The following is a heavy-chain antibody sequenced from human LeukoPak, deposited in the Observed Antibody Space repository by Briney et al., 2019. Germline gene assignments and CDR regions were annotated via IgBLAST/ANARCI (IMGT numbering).Heavy chain of an antibody. CDR3: ARGMTTAAYYYYYMDV. J-gene: IGHJ6*03. D-gene: IGHD4-11*01. V-gene: IGHV4-59*01. CDR2: IYYSGST. CDR1: GGSISSYY. Sequence: SETLSLTCTVSGGSISSYYWSWFRQPPGKGLEWIGYIYYSGSTNYNPSLKSRVTISVDTSKNQFSLKLSSVTAADTAVYYCARGMTTAAYYYYYMDVWGKGTTVTVSS.